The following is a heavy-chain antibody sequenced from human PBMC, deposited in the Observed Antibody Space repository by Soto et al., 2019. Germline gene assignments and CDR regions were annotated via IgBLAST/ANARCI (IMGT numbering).Heavy chain of an antibody. Sequence: QVQLVQSGAEVKKPGSSVKVSCKASGGTFSSYALNWVRQAPGQGLEWMGGFIPMFGTTNYAKNFQGRLTITADESTDTAYMELSSLRSEDTAVYYCARVTLTVGDTPYTKHYYGMDVWGQGTTVTVSS. D-gene: IGHD1-26*01. CDR1: GGTFSSYA. V-gene: IGHV1-69*01. CDR3: ARVTLTVGDTPYTKHYYGMDV. J-gene: IGHJ6*02. CDR2: FIPMFGTT.